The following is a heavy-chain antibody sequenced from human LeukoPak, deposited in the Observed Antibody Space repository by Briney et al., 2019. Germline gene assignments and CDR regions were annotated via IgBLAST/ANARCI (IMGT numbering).Heavy chain of an antibody. CDR1: GGSISSYY. V-gene: IGHV4-59*01. CDR2: IYYSGST. J-gene: IGHJ6*03. D-gene: IGHD5-18*01. CDR3: AREGYSYGSYYYYYMDV. Sequence: PSETLSLTCTVSGGSISSYYWSWIRQPPGKGLEWIGYIYYSGSTNYNPSLKSRVTISVDTSKNQFSLKLSSVTAADTAVHYCAREGYSYGSYYYYYMDVWGKGTTVTVSS.